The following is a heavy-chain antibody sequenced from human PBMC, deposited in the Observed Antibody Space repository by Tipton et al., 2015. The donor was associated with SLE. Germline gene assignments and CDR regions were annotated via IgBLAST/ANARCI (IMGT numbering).Heavy chain of an antibody. D-gene: IGHD6-19*01. CDR2: IYSSGST. Sequence: TLSLTCVVSGGSISSDTYQWGWIRQPPGKGLEWIGTIYSSGSTYHNPSLKSRVTLSIDTSKNQFSLKLSSVTAADTAIYYCARGGISHDHSGSFDQWGQGILVTASS. CDR1: GGSISSDTYQ. CDR3: ARGGISHDHSGSFDQ. J-gene: IGHJ4*02. V-gene: IGHV4-39*07.